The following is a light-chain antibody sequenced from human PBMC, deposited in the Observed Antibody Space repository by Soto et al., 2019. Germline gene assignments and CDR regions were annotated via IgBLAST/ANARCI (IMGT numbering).Light chain of an antibody. CDR2: LGS. CDR1: QTLLNRSGYNY. Sequence: DVMMTKSPLSLPATPGEPASISCRSSQTLLNRSGYNYLDWYLQRPGQSPQLLIFLGSNRASGVPDRVSGSGSGTEFTLQISRVEAEDVGVYYCMQALQSPRTFGQGTKLEIK. J-gene: IGKJ2*02. CDR3: MQALQSPRT. V-gene: IGKV2-28*01.